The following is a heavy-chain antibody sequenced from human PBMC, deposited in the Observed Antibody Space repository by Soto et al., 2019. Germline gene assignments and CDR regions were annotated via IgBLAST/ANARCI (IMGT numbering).Heavy chain of an antibody. CDR3: AKYQPPEFDP. CDR2: ISASGST. V-gene: IGHV4-30-4*08. Sequence: SETLSLTCSVSGASIGSGDDYWTWIRQSPGKGLEWIGYISASGSTFYNPSLRSRLTIALDTSKNHFSLKLNSVTAADTVVYYCAKYQPPEFDPWDQGTPVTVSS. J-gene: IGHJ5*02. D-gene: IGHD2-2*01. CDR1: GASIGSGDDY.